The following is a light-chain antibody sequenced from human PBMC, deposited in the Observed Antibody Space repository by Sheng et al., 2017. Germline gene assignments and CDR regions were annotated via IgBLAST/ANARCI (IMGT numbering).Light chain of an antibody. CDR1: SSNIGNNY. CDR2: DNN. Sequence: QSVLTQPPSVSAAPGQKVTISCSGSSSNIGNNYVSWYQQLPGTAPKLLIYDNNERPSGIPDRFSGSKSATSATLGITGLQTGDEADYYCGTWDSSLSIVIFGGGTKLTV. CDR3: GTWDSSLSIVI. J-gene: IGLJ2*01. V-gene: IGLV1-51*01.